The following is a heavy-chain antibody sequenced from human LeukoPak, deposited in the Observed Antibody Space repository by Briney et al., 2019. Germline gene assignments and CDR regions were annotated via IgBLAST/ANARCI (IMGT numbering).Heavy chain of an antibody. Sequence: GGSLRLSCAASGFTFSDYAMDWVRQAPGKGLEWVSVIRSSGDTTYYADFVKGRFTISRDNSKNTLYLQMNSLRVEDTAVYYCAKGYYASGSSLSAFDYWGQGTLVTVSS. D-gene: IGHD3-10*01. CDR1: GFTFSDYA. CDR3: AKGYYASGSSLSAFDY. CDR2: IRSSGDTT. V-gene: IGHV3-23*01. J-gene: IGHJ4*02.